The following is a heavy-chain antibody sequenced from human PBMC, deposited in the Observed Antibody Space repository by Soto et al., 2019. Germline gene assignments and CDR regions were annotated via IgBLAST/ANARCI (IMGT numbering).Heavy chain of an antibody. CDR1: GYTFTSYA. Sequence: QVQLVQSGAEVKKPGASVKVSCKASGYTFTSYAMHWVRQAPGQRLEWMGWINAGNGNTKYSQKFQGRVTITRDTSASTAYMELSSLRSEDTAVYYCARIAAGSLRYVDPWGQGTLVTVSS. CDR2: INAGNGNT. V-gene: IGHV1-3*01. D-gene: IGHD6-13*01. J-gene: IGHJ5*02. CDR3: ARIAAGSLRYVDP.